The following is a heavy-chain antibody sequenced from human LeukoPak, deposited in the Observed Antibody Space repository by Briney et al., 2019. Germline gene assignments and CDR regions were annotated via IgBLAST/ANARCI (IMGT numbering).Heavy chain of an antibody. D-gene: IGHD3-16*02. J-gene: IGHJ4*02. V-gene: IGHV3-23*01. CDR1: GFTFSSYA. Sequence: GGSLRLSCAASGFTFSSYAMSWVRQAPGKGLEWVSAISGSGGSTYYADSVKGRFTISRDNSKNTLYLQMNSLRAEDTAVYYCAKQTTFGGVIVTKRHYFDYWGQGTLVTVSS. CDR3: AKQTTFGGVIVTKRHYFDY. CDR2: ISGSGGST.